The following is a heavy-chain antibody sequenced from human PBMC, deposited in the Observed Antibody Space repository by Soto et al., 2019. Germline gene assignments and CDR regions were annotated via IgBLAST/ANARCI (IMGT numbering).Heavy chain of an antibody. CDR3: SRFAARPPFEY. D-gene: IGHD6-6*01. CDR2: IYYSGTT. Sequence: SATLSLTCLVSGCSINIRDNWGWIRQPPGKAPEWIGSIYYSGTTYYNPSLKSRVTISVDSSRNQVSLKMTSVTAADTAVYYCSRFAARPPFEYWGQGLVVTVSS. CDR1: GCSINIRDN. J-gene: IGHJ4*02. V-gene: IGHV4-39*01.